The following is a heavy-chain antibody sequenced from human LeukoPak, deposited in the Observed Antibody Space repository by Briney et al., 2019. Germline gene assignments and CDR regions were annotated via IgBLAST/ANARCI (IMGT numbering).Heavy chain of an antibody. Sequence: GGSLRLSCAASGFTFSSYEMNWVRQAPGKGLEWISYISGYSSTIYYADSVKGRFTISRDNAKNSLYLQMNSLRDEDTAMYYCARDGLGDGYNLGPPFDLWGRGTLVTVSS. J-gene: IGHJ2*01. CDR3: ARDGLGDGYNLGPPFDL. CDR2: ISGYSSTI. D-gene: IGHD5-24*01. CDR1: GFTFSSYE. V-gene: IGHV3-48*02.